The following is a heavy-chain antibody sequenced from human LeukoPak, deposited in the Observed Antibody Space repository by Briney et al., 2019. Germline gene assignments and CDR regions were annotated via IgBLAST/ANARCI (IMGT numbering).Heavy chain of an antibody. CDR2: IYYSGST. V-gene: IGHV4-39*07. CDR1: GGSISSTSYF. CDR3: ARAPSRYYYDSSGRRYFDY. D-gene: IGHD3-22*01. Sequence: SETLSLTCTVSGGSISSTSYFWGWIRQPPGKGLEWIGSIYYSGSTHYNPSLKSRVTLSVDTSKNQFSLKLSSVTAADTAVYYCARAPSRYYYDSSGRRYFDYWGQGTLVTVSS. J-gene: IGHJ4*02.